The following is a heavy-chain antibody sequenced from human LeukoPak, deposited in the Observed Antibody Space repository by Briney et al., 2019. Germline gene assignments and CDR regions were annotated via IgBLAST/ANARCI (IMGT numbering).Heavy chain of an antibody. CDR1: GGSISSSYY. CDR2: IHYSGST. V-gene: IGHV4-59*01. Sequence: SETLSLTCTVSGGSISSSYYWGWIRQAPGKGLEWIGYIHYSGSTNHNSSLKSRVTISVDTSKNQYSLKLSSVTAADTAVYYCARDGVAGGFDYWGQGTLVTVSS. CDR3: ARDGVAGGFDY. J-gene: IGHJ4*02. D-gene: IGHD6-19*01.